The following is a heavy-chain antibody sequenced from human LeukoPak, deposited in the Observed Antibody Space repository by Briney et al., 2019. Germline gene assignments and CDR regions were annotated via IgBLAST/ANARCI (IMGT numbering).Heavy chain of an antibody. Sequence: SETLSLTCTVSGGSISIYYWSWIRQPPGKGLEWIGYIYYSGSTNYNPSLKSRVTISVDTSKNQFSLKLSSVTAADTAVYYCARELKYSSGWWPGGVDPWGQGTLVTVSS. V-gene: IGHV4-59*01. CDR2: IYYSGST. CDR1: GGSISIYY. J-gene: IGHJ5*02. CDR3: ARELKYSSGWWPGGVDP. D-gene: IGHD6-19*01.